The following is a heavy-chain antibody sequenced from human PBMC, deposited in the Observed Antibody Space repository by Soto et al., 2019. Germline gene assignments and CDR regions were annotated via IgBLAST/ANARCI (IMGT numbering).Heavy chain of an antibody. CDR1: GGSISISNW. CDR2: IHHSGST. CDR3: ARGGYYFYMDV. D-gene: IGHD1-26*01. J-gene: IGHJ6*03. V-gene: IGHV4-4*02. Sequence: QVQLQESGPGLVKPSETLSLTCAVSGGSISISNWWSWVRQTPGKGLEWIGQIHHSGSTNYSPSLTSRVTKSVDKTKDQFSPEMNPVTAAEPALYFCARGGYYFYMDVWGKGTTVTVSS.